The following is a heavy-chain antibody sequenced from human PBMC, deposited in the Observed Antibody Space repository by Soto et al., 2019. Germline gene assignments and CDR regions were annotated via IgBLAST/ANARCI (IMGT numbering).Heavy chain of an antibody. CDR2: IYPGDSDT. J-gene: IGHJ4*02. CDR3: ARLSSDSSGYYFFDY. V-gene: IGHV5-51*01. CDR1: GYSFTIYW. D-gene: IGHD3-22*01. Sequence: PGESLKISCNGSGYSFTIYWIGWVRQMPGKGLEWMGIIYPGDSDTRYSPSFQGQVTISADKSISTAYLQWSSLKASDTAMYYCARLSSDSSGYYFFDYWGQGTLVTVSS.